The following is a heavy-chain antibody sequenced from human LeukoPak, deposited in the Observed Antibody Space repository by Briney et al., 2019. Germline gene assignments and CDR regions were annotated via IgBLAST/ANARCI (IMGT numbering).Heavy chain of an antibody. CDR3: ARHALYSSGANWFDP. CDR1: GGSISSYY. CDR2: IYYSGST. J-gene: IGHJ5*02. V-gene: IGHV4-59*08. Sequence: SETLSLTCTVSGGSISSYYWSWIRQPPGKGLEWIGYIYYSGSTNYNPSLKSRVTISVDTSKNQFSLKLSSVTAADTAVYYCARHALYSSGANWFDPWGQGTLVTVSS. D-gene: IGHD6-19*01.